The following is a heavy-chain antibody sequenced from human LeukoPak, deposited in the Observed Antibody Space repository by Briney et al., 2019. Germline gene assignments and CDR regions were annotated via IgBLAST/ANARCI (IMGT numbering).Heavy chain of an antibody. D-gene: IGHD2-15*01. CDR1: GFSFSAYA. V-gene: IGHV3-23*01. J-gene: IGHJ4*02. CDR2: ISSNGGSA. Sequence: GGSLRLSCAASGFSFSAYAMSWVRQAPGKGLEWVSGISSNGGSAYYATSVKGRFTMSSDNSKNTLSLQMNSLRAEDTAVYYCAKDKAIGYCSGGTCSYFDYWGQGTLVTVSS. CDR3: AKDKAIGYCSGGTCSYFDY.